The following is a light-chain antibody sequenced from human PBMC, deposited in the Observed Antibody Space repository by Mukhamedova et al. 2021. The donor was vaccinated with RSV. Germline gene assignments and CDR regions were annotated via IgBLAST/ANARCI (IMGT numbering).Light chain of an antibody. V-gene: IGKV1-39*01. Sequence: GKAPRLLIYAASTLQSGVPSRFRGAGSGTYFTLTITYLQPEDFASYFCQQIYSTPRTFGQGPKVEI. J-gene: IGKJ1*01. CDR3: QQIYSTPRT. CDR2: AAS.